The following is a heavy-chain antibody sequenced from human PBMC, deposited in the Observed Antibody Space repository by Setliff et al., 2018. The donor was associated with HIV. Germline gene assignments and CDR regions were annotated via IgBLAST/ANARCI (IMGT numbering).Heavy chain of an antibody. Sequence: PSETLSLTCTVSGASSIYFWGWIRQPPGKGLEWIGSVYYSGSTYYNPSLKSRVTISMDTSKNQFSLKLSSVTAADTAVYYCERSGPVWFGEPPYYFDSWGLGTLVTVS. J-gene: IGHJ4*02. V-gene: IGHV4-39*07. D-gene: IGHD3-10*01. CDR1: GASSIYF. CDR3: ERSGPVWFGEPPYYFDS. CDR2: VYYSGST.